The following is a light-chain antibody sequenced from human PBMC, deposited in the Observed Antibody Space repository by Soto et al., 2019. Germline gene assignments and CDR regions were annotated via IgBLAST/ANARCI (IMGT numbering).Light chain of an antibody. CDR2: GAS. J-gene: IGKJ2*01. CDR3: QQYGRSLPYT. CDR1: QSVSSSY. V-gene: IGKV3-20*01. Sequence: EIVLTQSPGTLSLSPGERATLSCRASQSVSSSYLAWYQQKPGQAPRLLIYGASSRATGIPDRFSGSGSGTDFTLTISRREPEDFAVYYCQQYGRSLPYTFGQGTKLEIK.